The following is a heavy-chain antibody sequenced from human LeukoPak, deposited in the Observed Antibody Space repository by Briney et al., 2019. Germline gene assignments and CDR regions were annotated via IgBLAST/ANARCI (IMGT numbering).Heavy chain of an antibody. CDR2: IYYSGST. CDR1: GGSISSGDYY. CDR3: ARERGDYYDSSGYYPDY. J-gene: IGHJ4*02. V-gene: IGHV4-30-4*01. D-gene: IGHD3-22*01. Sequence: SETLSLTCTVSGGSISSGDYYWSWIRQPPGKGLEWIGYIYYSGSTYYNPSLKSRVTISVDTSKNQFSLKLSSVTAADTAVYYCARERGDYYDSSGYYPDYCGQGTLVTVSS.